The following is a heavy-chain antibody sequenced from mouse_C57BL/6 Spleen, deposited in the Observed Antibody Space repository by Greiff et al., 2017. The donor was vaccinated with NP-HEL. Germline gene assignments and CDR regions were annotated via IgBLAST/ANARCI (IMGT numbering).Heavy chain of an antibody. CDR3: ARDPSGYDDY. D-gene: IGHD2-14*01. V-gene: IGHV1-80*01. Sequence: VKLMESGAELVKPGASVKISCKASGYAFSSYWMNWVKQRPGKGLEWIGQICTGDGATNYTGKFKGKATLTADKSSSTGYMQLSSLTTEDAAVYFYARDPSGYDDYGGQGTTLTVSS. CDR2: ICTGDGAT. J-gene: IGHJ2*01. CDR1: GYAFSSYW.